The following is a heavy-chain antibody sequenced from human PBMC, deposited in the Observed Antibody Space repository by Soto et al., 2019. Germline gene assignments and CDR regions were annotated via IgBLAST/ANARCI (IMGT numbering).Heavy chain of an antibody. J-gene: IGHJ6*02. D-gene: IGHD3-3*01. V-gene: IGHV4-4*07. CDR2: IDTSGTT. Sequence: LSLTCTVSGGSISSYYVSWIRQSAGKGLEWIGRIDTSGTTNYNPSLKSRVTMSVDASKNHFSLNLSSVTAADTAVYYCARLGSPYYDFWSGGYYYYGMDVWGQGTTVTVSS. CDR3: ARLGSPYYDFWSGGYYYYGMDV. CDR1: GGSISSYY.